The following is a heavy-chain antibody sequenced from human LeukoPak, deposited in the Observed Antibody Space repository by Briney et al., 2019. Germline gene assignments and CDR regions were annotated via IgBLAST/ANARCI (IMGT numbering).Heavy chain of an antibody. D-gene: IGHD3-10*01. V-gene: IGHV3-48*03. CDR2: ISSSGSTI. J-gene: IGHJ4*02. CDR3: AREGFGGTPPV. Sequence: GGSLRLSCAASGFTFSSYEMNWVRQAPGKGLEWVSYISSSGSTIYYADSVKGRFTISRDNAKNSLYLQMNSLRAEDTAVYYCAREGFGGTPPVWGQGTLVTVSP. CDR1: GFTFSSYE.